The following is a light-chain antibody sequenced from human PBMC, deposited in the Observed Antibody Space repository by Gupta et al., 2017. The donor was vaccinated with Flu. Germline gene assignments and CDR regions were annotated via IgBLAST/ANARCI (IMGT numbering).Light chain of an antibody. CDR1: QSVSSN. CDR2: YAS. V-gene: IGKV3-15*01. J-gene: IGKJ5*01. CDR3: QQYNNWPIT. Sequence: EIVMTQSPATLSVSPGERATLSCRASQSVSSNLAWYQQKPGQAPRLLIYYASTRATGIPARFSGSGSGTEFTLTITSLQSADFAVYHCQQYNNWPITFGQGTRLDIK.